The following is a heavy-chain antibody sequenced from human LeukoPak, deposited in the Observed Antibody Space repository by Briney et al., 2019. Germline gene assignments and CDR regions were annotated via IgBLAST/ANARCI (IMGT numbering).Heavy chain of an antibody. CDR3: ARHLNYYDSSGYYYETDAFDI. CDR2: IIPILGIA. CDR1: GYTFTGYY. J-gene: IGHJ3*02. V-gene: IGHV1-69*02. Sequence: ASVKVSCKASGYTFTGYYMHWVRQAPGQGLEWMGRIIPILGIANYAQKFQGRVTITADKSTSTAYMELSSLRSEDTAVYYCARHLNYYDSSGYYYETDAFDIWGQGTMVTVSS. D-gene: IGHD3-22*01.